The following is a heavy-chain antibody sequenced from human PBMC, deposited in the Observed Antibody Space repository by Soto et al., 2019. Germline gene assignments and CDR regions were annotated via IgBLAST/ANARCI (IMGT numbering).Heavy chain of an antibody. CDR3: AGSEYSSTYYYGMDV. V-gene: IGHV3-30-3*01. Sequence: GGSLRLSCAASGFTFSSYAMHWVRQAPGKGLEWVAVISYDGSNKYYADSVKGRFTISRDNSKNTLYLQMNSLRAEDTAVYYCAGSEYSSTYYYGMDVWGQGTTVTVSS. CDR2: ISYDGSNK. CDR1: GFTFSSYA. D-gene: IGHD6-6*01. J-gene: IGHJ6*02.